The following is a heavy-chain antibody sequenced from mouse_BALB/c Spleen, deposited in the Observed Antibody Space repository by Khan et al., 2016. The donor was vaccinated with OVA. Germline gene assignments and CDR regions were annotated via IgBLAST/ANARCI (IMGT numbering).Heavy chain of an antibody. J-gene: IGHJ3*01. CDR1: GYAFTNYL. D-gene: IGHD3-2*02. Sequence: VQLQESGAELVRPGTSVKVSCKASGYAFTNYLIEWVKQRPGQGLEWIGVINPVSGGTNYNEKFKDKATLTADKSSSTAYMQLSSLTSDDSAVYFCSRSGYGFGAYWGPGTLVTVSA. CDR2: INPVSGGT. V-gene: IGHV1-54*01. CDR3: SRSGYGFGAY.